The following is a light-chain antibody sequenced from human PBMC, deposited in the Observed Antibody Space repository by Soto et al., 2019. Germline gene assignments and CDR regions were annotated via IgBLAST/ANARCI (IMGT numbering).Light chain of an antibody. CDR3: QQYNSYRT. J-gene: IGKJ1*01. CDR1: QSISSW. V-gene: IGKV1-5*01. CDR2: DAS. Sequence: DIQMTQSPSTLSASVGDRVTITCRASQSISSWLAWYQQKPGKAPKLLIYDASSLESGVPSRFSGSGSGTKFTLTISSLQPDDFATYYCQQYNSYRTFGQGTKV.